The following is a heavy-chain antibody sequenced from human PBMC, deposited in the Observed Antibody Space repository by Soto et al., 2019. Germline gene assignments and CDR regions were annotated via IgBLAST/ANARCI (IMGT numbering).Heavy chain of an antibody. V-gene: IGHV1-69*01. CDR2: IIPISDTA. D-gene: IGHD2-2*01. J-gene: IGHJ5*02. CDR1: GGPFISET. CDR3: ATLVPATIKSFPRLGWFDP. Sequence: SVKVSCKASGGPFISETISWVRQAPGQGLEWMGGIIPISDTANYAQKFRGRVTITADESTSTVYLELSSLRSEDTAVYYCATLVPATIKSFPRLGWFDPWGQGTLVTVSS.